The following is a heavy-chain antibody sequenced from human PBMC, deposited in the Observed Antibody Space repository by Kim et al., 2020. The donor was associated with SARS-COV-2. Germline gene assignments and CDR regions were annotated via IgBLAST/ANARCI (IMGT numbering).Heavy chain of an antibody. CDR3: AKDRGVPTVTTVDY. V-gene: IGHV3-23*01. Sequence: ADAVKGRFTVSRDNSKNTLYLQMNSLRAEDTAVYYCAKDRGVPTVTTVDYWGQGILVTVSS. D-gene: IGHD4-17*01. J-gene: IGHJ4*02.